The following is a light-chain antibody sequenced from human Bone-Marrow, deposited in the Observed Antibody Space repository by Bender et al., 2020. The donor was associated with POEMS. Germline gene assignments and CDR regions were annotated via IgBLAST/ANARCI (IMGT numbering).Light chain of an antibody. CDR1: SIGRNP. CDR2: ADD. V-gene: IGLV1-44*01. J-gene: IGLJ2*01. Sequence: QSVLTQPPSASGTPGQRVTISCSGGSIGRNPINWYQQLPGTAPRLVIYADDRRPSGVPNRFSASKSGSSASLAISGLQSEDEAYYYCAGWDDRLNAVFGGGTKVTVL. CDR3: AGWDDRLNAV.